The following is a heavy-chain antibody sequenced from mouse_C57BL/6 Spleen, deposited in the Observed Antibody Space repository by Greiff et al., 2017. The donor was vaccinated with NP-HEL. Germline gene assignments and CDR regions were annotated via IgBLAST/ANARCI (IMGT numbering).Heavy chain of an antibody. V-gene: IGHV1-55*01. J-gene: IGHJ4*01. CDR1: GYTFTSYW. CDR2: IYPGSGST. CDR3: SRFDVYYHYAMDY. Sequence: QVQLQQPGAELVKPGASVKMSCKASGYTFTSYWITWVKQRPGQGLEWIGDIYPGSGSTNYNEKFKSKATLTVDTSSSTAYMQLSSLTSEDSAVYYCSRFDVYYHYAMDYWGQGTSVTVSS. D-gene: IGHD2-3*01.